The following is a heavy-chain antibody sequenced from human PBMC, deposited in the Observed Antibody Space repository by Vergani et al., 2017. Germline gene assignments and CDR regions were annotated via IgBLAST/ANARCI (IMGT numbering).Heavy chain of an antibody. CDR3: TREYSSSSGRGLDI. Sequence: RLVQSGGGLAHPGGSLRLSCAASGFNFSTYTMNWVRQAPGKGLEWISSVTSDGRRQTYADSVKGRFTISRDSGKNSLHLQMNSLRPEDTAVYFCTREYSSSSGRGLDIWGQGTMVTVSS. D-gene: IGHD6-6*01. V-gene: IGHV3-48*01. CDR2: VTSDGRRQ. J-gene: IGHJ3*02. CDR1: GFNFSTYT.